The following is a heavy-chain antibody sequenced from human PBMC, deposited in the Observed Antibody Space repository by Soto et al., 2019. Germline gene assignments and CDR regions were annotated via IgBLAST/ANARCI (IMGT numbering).Heavy chain of an antibody. V-gene: IGHV3-11*01. CDR2: ISSSGSTI. D-gene: IGHD3-22*01. CDR1: GFTFSDYY. CDR3: ARIHDSSGYYSPVYYYYGMDV. J-gene: IGHJ6*02. Sequence: QVQLVESGGGLVKPGGSLRLSCAASGFTFSDYYMSWIRQAPGKGLEWVSYISSSGSTIYYADSVKGRFTISRDNAKNSLYLQMNSLRAEDTAVYYCARIHDSSGYYSPVYYYYGMDVWGQGTTVTVSS.